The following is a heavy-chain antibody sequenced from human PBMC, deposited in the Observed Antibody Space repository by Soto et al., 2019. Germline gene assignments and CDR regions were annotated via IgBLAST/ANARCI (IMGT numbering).Heavy chain of an antibody. CDR2: INAGNGST. V-gene: IGHV1-3*01. D-gene: IGHD1-26*01. J-gene: IGHJ3*02. CDR1: GYTFTSYA. Sequence: ASVKVSCKASGYTFTSYAMHWVRQAPGQRLEWMGWINAGNGSTKYSQKFQGRVTITRDTSASTAYMELSSLRSEDTAVYYCARGGVGATYDAFDIWGQGTMVTVSS. CDR3: ARGGVGATYDAFDI.